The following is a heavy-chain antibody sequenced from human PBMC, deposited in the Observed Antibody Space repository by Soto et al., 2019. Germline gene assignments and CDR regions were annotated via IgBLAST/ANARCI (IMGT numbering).Heavy chain of an antibody. V-gene: IGHV3-9*01. CDR3: AKSQLLPAPFDY. CDR1: GFTFDDYA. J-gene: IGHJ4*02. Sequence: EVQLVESGGGLVQPGRSLRLSCAASGFTFDDYAMHWVRQAPGKGLEWVSGISWNSGSIGYADSVKGRFTISRDNSKNTLYLQMNSLRAEDTAVYYCAKSQLLPAPFDYWGQGTLVTVSS. CDR2: ISWNSGSI. D-gene: IGHD2-2*01.